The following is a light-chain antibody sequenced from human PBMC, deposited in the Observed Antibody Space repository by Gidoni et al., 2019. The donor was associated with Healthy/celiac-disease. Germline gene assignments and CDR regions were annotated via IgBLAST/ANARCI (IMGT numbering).Light chain of an antibody. CDR2: DAS. Sequence: AIQLTQSPSSLSASVGDRVTITCRASQGIRSALAWYQQKPGKAPKLLIYDASSLESGVTSRFSGSGSGTDFTLTISSLQPEDFATYYCQQFNSYPLTFGQGTRLEIK. V-gene: IGKV1-13*02. J-gene: IGKJ5*01. CDR1: QGIRSA. CDR3: QQFNSYPLT.